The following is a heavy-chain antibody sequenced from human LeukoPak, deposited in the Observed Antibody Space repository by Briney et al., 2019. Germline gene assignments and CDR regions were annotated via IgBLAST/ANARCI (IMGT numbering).Heavy chain of an antibody. CDR3: ARAPRSGWLQWGFDY. Sequence: GGSLRLSCAASGFTFSSYAMGWVRQAPGKGLEWVSSISGTGIITYYADSVEGRFTMSRDNSKNTVYLQMDSLRAEDTAVYYCARAPRSGWLQWGFDYWGQGTLVTVSS. CDR1: GFTFSSYA. J-gene: IGHJ4*02. V-gene: IGHV3-23*01. CDR2: ISGTGIIT. D-gene: IGHD5-24*01.